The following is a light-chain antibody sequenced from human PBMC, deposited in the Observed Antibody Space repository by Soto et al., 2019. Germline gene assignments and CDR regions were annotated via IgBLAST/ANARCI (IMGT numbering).Light chain of an antibody. J-gene: IGKJ2*01. CDR1: QSISTW. Sequence: DIQMTQSPSTLSASVGDRVTITCRASQSISTWLAWDQQKPGKAPKLLIYKASSLESGVPSRFSGSGSGTESTLTISSLQPDDFATDYCQQYNSYLYTCGQGTKLEIK. CDR3: QQYNSYLYT. V-gene: IGKV1-5*03. CDR2: KAS.